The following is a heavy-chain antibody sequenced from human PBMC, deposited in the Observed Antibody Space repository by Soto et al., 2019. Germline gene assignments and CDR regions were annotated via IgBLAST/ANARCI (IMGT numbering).Heavy chain of an antibody. CDR3: AREVIAARGGDYYYGMDV. V-gene: IGHV1-46*01. CDR1: GYTFTSYY. D-gene: IGHD6-6*01. J-gene: IGHJ6*02. Sequence: GPSVKVSCKASGYTFTSYYMHWVRQAPGQGLEWMGIINPSGGSTSYAQKFQGRVTMTRDTSTSTVYMELSSLRSEDTAVYYCAREVIAARGGDYYYGMDVWGQGTTVTVSS. CDR2: INPSGGST.